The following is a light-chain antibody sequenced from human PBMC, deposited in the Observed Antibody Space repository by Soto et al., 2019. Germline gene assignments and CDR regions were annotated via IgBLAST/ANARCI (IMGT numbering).Light chain of an antibody. CDR3: QHYNSYSEA. J-gene: IGKJ1*01. Sequence: GDRVTITCRASQGISGALAWYQQKPGRAPTLLIYDASSLESGVPSRFSGSESGTDFTLTISSLQAEDFATYYCQHYNSYSEAFGQGTKVDIK. CDR2: DAS. CDR1: QGISGA. V-gene: IGKV1-13*02.